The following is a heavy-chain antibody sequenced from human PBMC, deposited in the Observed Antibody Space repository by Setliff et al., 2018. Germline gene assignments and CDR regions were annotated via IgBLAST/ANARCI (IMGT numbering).Heavy chain of an antibody. CDR2: IYWDDDK. J-gene: IGHJ4*02. Sequence: VSGPTLVNPTQTLTLTCTFSGFSLSTTAVAVGWIRQPPGKALEWLALIYWDDDKYYSTSLKTRLTISKDTSKNQVVLTMTNMDPVDTATYYCARMVRGVTDYWGQGTLVTVSS. CDR1: GFSLSTTAVA. D-gene: IGHD3-10*01. V-gene: IGHV2-70*01. CDR3: ARMVRGVTDY.